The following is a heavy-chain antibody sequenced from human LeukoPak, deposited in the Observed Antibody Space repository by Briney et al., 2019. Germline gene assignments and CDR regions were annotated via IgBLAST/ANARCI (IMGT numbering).Heavy chain of an antibody. J-gene: IGHJ5*02. CDR2: IRYDGSNK. D-gene: IGHD2-2*01. CDR3: AKWDIVVVPAAYLFDP. V-gene: IGHV3-30*02. CDR1: GFTFSSYG. Sequence: GGSLRLSCAASGFTFSSYGMHWVRQAPGKGLEWVAFIRYDGSNKCYADSVKGRFTISRDNSKNTLYLQMNSLRAEDTAVYYCAKWDIVVVPAAYLFDPWGQGTLVTVSS.